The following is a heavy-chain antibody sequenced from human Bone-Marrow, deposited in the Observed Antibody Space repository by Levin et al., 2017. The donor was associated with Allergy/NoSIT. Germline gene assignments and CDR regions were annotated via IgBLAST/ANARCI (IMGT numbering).Heavy chain of an antibody. D-gene: IGHD3-16*01. CDR3: AKGSPESTKAPAYNYYGLDV. J-gene: IGHJ6*02. Sequence: AGESLKISCAASGFTFSSYAMCWVRQAPGKGLEWVSGISGSGPNTYYADSVKGRFTISRDNSKNTLYLQMTSLRAEDTAIYYCAKGSPESTKAPAYNYYGLDVWGQGTTVTVSS. V-gene: IGHV3-23*01. CDR1: GFTFSSYA. CDR2: ISGSGPNT.